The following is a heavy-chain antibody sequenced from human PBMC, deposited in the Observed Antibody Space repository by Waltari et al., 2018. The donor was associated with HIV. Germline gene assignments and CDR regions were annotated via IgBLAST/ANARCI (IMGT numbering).Heavy chain of an antibody. CDR1: GGSISSGGYY. J-gene: IGHJ2*01. V-gene: IGHV4-31*03. D-gene: IGHD2-2*01. Sequence: QVQLQESGPGLVKPSQTLSLTCTVSGGSISSGGYYWSWIRQHPGKGLEWIGYIYYSGSTYYNPSLKRRVTISVDTSKNQFSLKLSSVTAADTAVYYCASTHCSSTSCYADWYFDLWGRGTLVTVSS. CDR2: IYYSGST. CDR3: ASTHCSSTSCYADWYFDL.